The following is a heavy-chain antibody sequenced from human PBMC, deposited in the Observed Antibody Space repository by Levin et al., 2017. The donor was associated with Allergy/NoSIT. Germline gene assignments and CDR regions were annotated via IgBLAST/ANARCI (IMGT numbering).Heavy chain of an antibody. Sequence: GGSLRLSCAASGFTFSDYYMSWIRQAPGKGLEWVSYISSSGSTIYYADSVKGRFTISRDNAKNSLYLQMNSLRAEDTAVYYCARESIGGDILTGGDYYYGMDVWGQGTTVTVSS. CDR2: ISSSGSTI. J-gene: IGHJ6*02. D-gene: IGHD3-9*01. V-gene: IGHV3-11*01. CDR1: GFTFSDYY. CDR3: ARESIGGDILTGGDYYYGMDV.